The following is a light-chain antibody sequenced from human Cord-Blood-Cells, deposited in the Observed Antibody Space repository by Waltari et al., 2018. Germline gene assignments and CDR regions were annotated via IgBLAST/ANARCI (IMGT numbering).Light chain of an antibody. CDR3: SSYTSSSTLV. CDR1: SSDVGGYNY. V-gene: IGLV2-14*01. J-gene: IGLJ3*02. CDR2: DVS. Sequence: QSALTQPASVSGSPGQSITISCTGTSSDVGGYNYVSWYQQHPGQAPKLLIYDVSNRPSGVSNRLSGSKSGNTASLTISGLQAEDEADYYCSSYTSSSTLVFGGGTKLTVL.